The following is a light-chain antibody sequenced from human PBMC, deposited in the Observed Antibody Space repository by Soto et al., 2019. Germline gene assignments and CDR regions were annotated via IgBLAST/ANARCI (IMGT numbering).Light chain of an antibody. CDR3: AAWDDSLNGYV. CDR1: SSNLGSNT. V-gene: IGLV1-44*01. J-gene: IGLJ1*01. CDR2: SNN. Sequence: QSVLTQPPSASGTPGQRVTISCSGSSSNLGSNTVNWYQQLPGTAPKLLIYSNNHRPSGVPDRFSGSKSGTSASLAISGLQSEDEADYYCAAWDDSLNGYVFGTGTKLTVL.